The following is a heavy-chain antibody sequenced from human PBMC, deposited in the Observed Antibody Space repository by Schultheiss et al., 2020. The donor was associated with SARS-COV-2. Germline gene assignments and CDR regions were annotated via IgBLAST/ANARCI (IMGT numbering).Heavy chain of an antibody. CDR2: ISSSSSYI. D-gene: IGHD4-17*01. J-gene: IGHJ4*02. CDR1: GFTFSSYS. Sequence: GESLKISCAASGFTFSSYSMNWVRQAPGKGLEWVSSISSSSSYIYYADSVKGRFTISRDNAKNSLHLHMNSLRAEDTAVYYCAKDPDYGDYATYYFDYWGQGTLVTVSS. V-gene: IGHV3-21*04. CDR3: AKDPDYGDYATYYFDY.